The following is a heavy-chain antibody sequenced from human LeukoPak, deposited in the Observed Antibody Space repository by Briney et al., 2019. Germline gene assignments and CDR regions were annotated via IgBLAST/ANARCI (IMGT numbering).Heavy chain of an antibody. CDR1: GGSISSYY. D-gene: IGHD2-21*02. CDR2: IYYSGST. J-gene: IGHJ3*02. CDR3: ASPCGGDPWGAFDI. Sequence: SETLSLTCTVSGGSISSYYWSWIRQPPGKGLEWIGYIYYSGSTYYNPSLKSRVTISVDTSKNQFSLKLSSVTAADTAVYYCASPCGGDPWGAFDIWGQGTMVTVSS. V-gene: IGHV4-59*06.